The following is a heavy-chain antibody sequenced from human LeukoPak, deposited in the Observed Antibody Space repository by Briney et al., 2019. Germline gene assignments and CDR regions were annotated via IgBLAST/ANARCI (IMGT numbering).Heavy chain of an antibody. CDR2: IYYSGNT. D-gene: IGHD3-10*01. J-gene: IGHJ3*02. V-gene: IGHV4-39*07. CDR1: SDSISSGDYY. CDR3: ASYGSGSYPDAFDI. Sequence: SETLSLTCTVSSDSISSGDYYWGWIRQPPGKGLEWIASIYYSGNTYYNPSLKSRVTISVDTSKNQFSLKLSSVTAADTAVYYCASYGSGSYPDAFDIWGQGTMVTVSS.